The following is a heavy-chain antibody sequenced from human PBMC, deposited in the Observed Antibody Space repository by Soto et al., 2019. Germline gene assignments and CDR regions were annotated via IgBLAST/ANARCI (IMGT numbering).Heavy chain of an antibody. CDR3: ARGYGSGWFVDY. J-gene: IGHJ4*02. CDR2: INHSGST. CDR1: GGSFSGYY. D-gene: IGHD6-19*01. V-gene: IGHV4-34*01. Sequence: SETLSLTCAVYGGSFSGYYWSWIRQPPGKGLEWIGEINHSGSTNYNPSLKSRVTISVDTSKNQFSLKLSSVTAADTAVYYCARGYGSGWFVDYWGQGXLVTVSS.